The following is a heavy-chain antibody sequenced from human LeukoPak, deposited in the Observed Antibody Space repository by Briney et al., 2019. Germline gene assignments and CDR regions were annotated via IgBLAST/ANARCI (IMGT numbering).Heavy chain of an antibody. D-gene: IGHD3-22*01. V-gene: IGHV4-34*01. CDR2: INHRGNT. J-gene: IGHJ4*02. CDR3: ARGRYDRRGSYDLVQTKAFDY. CDR1: GGSFSGYY. Sequence: SETLSLTCAVYGGSFSGYYWTWIRQPPRKGLEWIGEINHRGNTNYNPSLESRVAISADTSKNHFSLNLGSVTAADTAVYYCARGRYDRRGSYDLVQTKAFDYWGQGTLVTVSP.